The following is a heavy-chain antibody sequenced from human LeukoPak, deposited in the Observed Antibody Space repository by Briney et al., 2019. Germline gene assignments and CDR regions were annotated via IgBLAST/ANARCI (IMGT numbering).Heavy chain of an antibody. CDR1: GGSFGGYY. V-gene: IGHV4-34*01. CDR3: ARGQLWFYAFDI. J-gene: IGHJ3*02. D-gene: IGHD5-18*01. CDR2: INHSGST. Sequence: SETLSLTCAVYGGSFGGYYWSWIRQPPGKGLEWIGEINHSGSTNYNPSLKSRVTISVDTSKNQFSLKLSSVTAADTAVYYCARGQLWFYAFDIWGQGTMVTVSS.